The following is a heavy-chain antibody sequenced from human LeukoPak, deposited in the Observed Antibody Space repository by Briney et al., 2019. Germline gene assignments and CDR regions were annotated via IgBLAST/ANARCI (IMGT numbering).Heavy chain of an antibody. V-gene: IGHV4-34*01. CDR3: AGTYYYDSSGYYHYSL. J-gene: IGHJ4*02. CDR1: GGSFSGDY. D-gene: IGHD3-22*01. CDR2: INHSGSA. Sequence: PSETLSLTCGVYGGSFSGDYWSWVRQPPGKGLEWIGEINHSGSASYNPSLKSRVTISVDTSKIQFSLKLSSVTAADTAVYYCAGTYYYDSSGYYHYSLWGQGTLVTVSS.